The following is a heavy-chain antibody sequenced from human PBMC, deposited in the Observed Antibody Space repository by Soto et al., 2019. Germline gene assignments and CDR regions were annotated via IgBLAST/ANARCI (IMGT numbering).Heavy chain of an antibody. D-gene: IGHD3-22*01. CDR3: ARDRTYYEDVAFDI. CDR2: IYYSGST. J-gene: IGHJ3*02. V-gene: IGHV4-59*01. Sequence: QVQLQESGPGLVKPSETLSLTCTVSGGSISGYYWTWIRQPPGKGLEWIGYIYYSGSTNYNPSLKVRVTKSVDMSKNQFSLQLSSVTAEDTAVYYCARDRTYYEDVAFDIWGQGTMVTVSS. CDR1: GGSISGYY.